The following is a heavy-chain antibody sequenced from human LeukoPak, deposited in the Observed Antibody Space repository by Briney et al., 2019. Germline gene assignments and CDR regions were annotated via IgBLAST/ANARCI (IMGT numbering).Heavy chain of an antibody. CDR1: GGSISSSSYY. CDR3: ARRGVGAAGYFDN. V-gene: IGHV4-39*01. D-gene: IGHD1-26*01. J-gene: IGHJ4*02. CDR2: INYSGNT. Sequence: SETLSLTCIVSGGSISSSSYYWSWIRQPPGKGLEWIGSINYSGNTYYNPSLKSRVIMSVDTSKNQFSLKLSSVTAADTAVYYCARRGVGAAGYFDNRGQGTLVTVSS.